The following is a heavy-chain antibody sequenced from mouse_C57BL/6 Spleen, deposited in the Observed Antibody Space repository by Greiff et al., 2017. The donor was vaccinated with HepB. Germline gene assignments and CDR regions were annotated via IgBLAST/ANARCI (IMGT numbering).Heavy chain of an antibody. CDR3: ARGVHYAMDY. V-gene: IGHV5-17*03. J-gene: IGHJ4*01. CDR2: ISSGSSSI. CDR1: GFTFSDYG. Sequence: DVMLVEPGGGLVKPGGSLKLSCAASGFTFSDYGMHWVRQGPGKGLEWVAYISSGSSSINYADTVKGRVTITRDKAKNTLYLQMSSLRSEDTAVYYCARGVHYAMDYWGQGTSVTVSS.